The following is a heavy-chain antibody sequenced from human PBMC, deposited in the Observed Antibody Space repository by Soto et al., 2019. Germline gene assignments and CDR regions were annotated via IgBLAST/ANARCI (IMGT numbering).Heavy chain of an antibody. J-gene: IGHJ5*02. V-gene: IGHV1-2*04. CDR2: INPQTGAP. CDR3: AKARGISSARLITWFDP. D-gene: IGHD2-2*01. CDR1: GYTFIGYY. Sequence: QVHLVQSGPETRTPGASVKVSCKASGYTFIGYYIHWIRQAPGQGLEWMGYINPQTGAPTYAQKFKGSVTMTRDTTLRTAYMELKTLTSNEPAVYYCAKARGISSARLITWFDPWGQGTLVSVSS.